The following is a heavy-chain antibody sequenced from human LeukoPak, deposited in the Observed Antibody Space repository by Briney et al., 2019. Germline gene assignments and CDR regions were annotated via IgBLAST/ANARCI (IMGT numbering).Heavy chain of an antibody. D-gene: IGHD5-12*01. CDR2: ISYDGSNK. V-gene: IGHV3-30-3*01. CDR1: GFTFSSYA. CDR3: ARDVVYSGYDRPIDY. Sequence: PGRSLRLSCAASGFTFSSYAMHWVRQAPGKGLEWVAVISYDGSNKYYADSVKGRFTISRDNSKNTLYLQMNSLRAEDTAVYYCARDVVYSGYDRPIDYWGQGTLVTVSS. J-gene: IGHJ4*02.